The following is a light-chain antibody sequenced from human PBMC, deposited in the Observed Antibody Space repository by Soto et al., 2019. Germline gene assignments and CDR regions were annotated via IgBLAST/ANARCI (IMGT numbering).Light chain of an antibody. CDR3: QQRTNWRIT. V-gene: IGKV3D-20*02. CDR1: QIVGSNH. CDR2: DTS. Sequence: IVLPQSPGTLSFSPGERATLSCRASQIVGSNHLAWYQQKPGQAPRLLIYDTSNRATDIPPRFSGIGSGTDFTLTISSLEPEDFAVYYCQQRTNWRITFGQGTRLEI. J-gene: IGKJ5*01.